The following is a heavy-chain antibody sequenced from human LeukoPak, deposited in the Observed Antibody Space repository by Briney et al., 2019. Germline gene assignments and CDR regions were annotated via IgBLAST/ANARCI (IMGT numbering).Heavy chain of an antibody. D-gene: IGHD3-10*01. V-gene: IGHV4-59*01. CDR1: GGSISSYY. J-gene: IGHJ4*02. CDR3: ARAKLWETFDY. CDR2: IFYSGTT. Sequence: SETLSLTCTVSGGSISSYYWSWIRQPPGKGLEWIGYIFYSGTTNYNPSLKSRITISLDTSKNQFSLKLSSMTAADTAVYYCARAKLWETFDYWGQGTLVTVSS.